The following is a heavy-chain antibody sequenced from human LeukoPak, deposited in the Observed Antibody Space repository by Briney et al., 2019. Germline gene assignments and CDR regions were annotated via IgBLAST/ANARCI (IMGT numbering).Heavy chain of an antibody. CDR3: ARTGAYCGGDCFSPFDY. Sequence: GESLKISCKGSGYSFTSYWIAWVRQMPGKGVEWMGIIYPGDSDTTYSPSFQGQVTISADKSISTAYLQWSSLKAADTAMYYCARTGAYCGGDCFSPFDYWGQGTLVTVSS. V-gene: IGHV5-51*01. CDR2: IYPGDSDT. CDR1: GYSFTSYW. D-gene: IGHD2-21*02. J-gene: IGHJ4*02.